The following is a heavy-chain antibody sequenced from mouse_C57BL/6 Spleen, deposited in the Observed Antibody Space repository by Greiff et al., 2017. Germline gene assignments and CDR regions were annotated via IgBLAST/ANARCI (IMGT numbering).Heavy chain of an antibody. CDR3: ATPDRSGY. CDR2: IYPGDGDT. D-gene: IGHD3-2*02. J-gene: IGHJ2*01. V-gene: IGHV1-82*01. CDR1: GYAFSSSW. Sequence: VQLQQSGPELVKPGASVKISCKASGYAFSSSWMNWVKQRPGKGLEWIGRIYPGDGDTNYNGKFKGKATLTADKSSSTASMQLSSLTSEDSAVYFCATPDRSGYWGQGTTLTVSS.